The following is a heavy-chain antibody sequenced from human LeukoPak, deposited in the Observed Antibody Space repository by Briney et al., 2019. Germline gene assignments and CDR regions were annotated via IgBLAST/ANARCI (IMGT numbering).Heavy chain of an antibody. Sequence: GGSLRLSCAASGFTFTSYAMNWVRQAPGKGLEWVSSISSSSRDINYADSVKGRFTISRDNAWNSLYLQMNSLRAEDTAVYYCASPALGKYQLKYGMDVWGQGTTVTVSS. CDR3: ASPALGKYQLKYGMDV. CDR2: ISSSSRDI. V-gene: IGHV3-21*04. D-gene: IGHD2-2*01. J-gene: IGHJ6*02. CDR1: GFTFTSYA.